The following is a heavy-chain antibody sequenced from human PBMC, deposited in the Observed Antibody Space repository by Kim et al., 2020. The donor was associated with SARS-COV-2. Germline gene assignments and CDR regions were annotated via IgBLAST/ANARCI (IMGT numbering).Heavy chain of an antibody. V-gene: IGHV4-34*01. CDR3: ARRLSNTSGWGSHYCDL. CDR1: GGSFSGYY. CDR2: INHSGRT. D-gene: IGHD3-10*01. J-gene: IGHJ4*02. Sequence: SETLSLTCAVYGGSFSGYYWSWIRQPPGKGLEWIGEINHSGRTNYNQSLKSRVTISVDTSKNQFSLKLTSVTAADTAVYFCARRLSNTSGWGSHYCDLWGQGILVTFSS.